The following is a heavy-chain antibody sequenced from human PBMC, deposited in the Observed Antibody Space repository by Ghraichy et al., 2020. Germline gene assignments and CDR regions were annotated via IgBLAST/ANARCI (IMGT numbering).Heavy chain of an antibody. J-gene: IGHJ4*02. V-gene: IGHV4-34*01. CDR2: INHSGST. CDR1: GGSFSGYY. D-gene: IGHD3-3*01. Sequence: SETLSLTCAVYGGSFSGYYWSWIRQPPGKGLEWIGEINHSGSTNYNPSLKSRVTISVDTSKNQFSLKLSSVTAADTAVYYCARARTYYDFWSGAMNPSPFDYWGQGTLVTVSS. CDR3: ARARTYYDFWSGAMNPSPFDY.